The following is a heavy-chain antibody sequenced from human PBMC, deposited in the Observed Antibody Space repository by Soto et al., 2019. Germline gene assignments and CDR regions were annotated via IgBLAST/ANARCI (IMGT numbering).Heavy chain of an antibody. CDR2: ISGRGGST. J-gene: IGHJ6*03. D-gene: IGHD3-10*01. CDR1: GFSFSSDA. CDR3: SKRKRSESPEGNYYYYMDV. Sequence: GGSLRLSCATSGFSFSSDAMTWVRQAPGKGLEWVSAISGRGGSTYYADSVKGRFTISRDNSKNTLSLQMNSLRAEDTALYYCSKRKRSESPEGNYYYYMDVWGKGTTVTVSS. V-gene: IGHV3-23*01.